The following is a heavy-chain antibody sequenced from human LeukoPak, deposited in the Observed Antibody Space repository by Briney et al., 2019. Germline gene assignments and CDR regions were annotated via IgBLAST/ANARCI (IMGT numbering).Heavy chain of an antibody. CDR2: INPNSGGT. CDR1: GYTFTGYY. Sequence: ASVKVSCKASGYTFTGYYMHWVRQAPGQGLEWMGWINPNSGGTNYAQKFQGRVTMTRDTSISTAYMELSSLRSEDTAVYYCATAEYSSSSLFFDYWGQGTLVTVSS. J-gene: IGHJ4*02. V-gene: IGHV1-2*02. CDR3: ATAEYSSSSLFFDY. D-gene: IGHD6-6*01.